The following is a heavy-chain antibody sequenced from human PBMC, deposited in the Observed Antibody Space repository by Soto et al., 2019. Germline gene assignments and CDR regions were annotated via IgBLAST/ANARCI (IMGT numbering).Heavy chain of an antibody. V-gene: IGHV3-30*18. CDR1: GFTFSSYG. J-gene: IGHJ1*01. CDR2: ISYDGSNK. Sequence: GGSLRLSCAASGFTFSSYGMHWVRQAPGKGLEWVAVISYDGSNKYYADSVKGRFTISRDNSKNTLYLQMNSLRAEDTAVYYCAKSGDPLVVTASFQHWGQGTLVTVSS. D-gene: IGHD2-21*02. CDR3: AKSGDPLVVTASFQH.